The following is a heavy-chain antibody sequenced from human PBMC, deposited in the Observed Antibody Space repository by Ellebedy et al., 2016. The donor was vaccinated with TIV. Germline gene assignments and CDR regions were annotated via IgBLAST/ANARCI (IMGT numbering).Heavy chain of an antibody. CDR3: ARVLLLHGSSPPGY. CDR2: IWYDGRNE. J-gene: IGHJ4*02. Sequence: GESPKISCEASGFRFNSYGMQWVRQAPGKGLELVAAIWYDGRNENYAESVKGRFTISRDNSKNRLYLQMSDLKADDTAVYYCARVLLLHGSSPPGYWGQGTLVIVSS. V-gene: IGHV3-33*01. CDR1: GFRFNSYG. D-gene: IGHD3-10*01.